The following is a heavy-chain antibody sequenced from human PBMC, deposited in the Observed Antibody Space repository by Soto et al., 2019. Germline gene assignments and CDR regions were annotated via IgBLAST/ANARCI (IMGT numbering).Heavy chain of an antibody. CDR1: GYSFPNYG. D-gene: IGHD4-17*01. Sequence: ASVKVSCKTSGYSFPNYGVSWVRQAPGQGLEWMGWISGYNGDTNYAQKYQGRVTMTTDTSTNTAYMELRSLRSDDTAVYYCARDPNGDYDFDYWGQGTLVTVSS. CDR2: ISGYNGDT. V-gene: IGHV1-18*01. CDR3: ARDPNGDYDFDY. J-gene: IGHJ4*02.